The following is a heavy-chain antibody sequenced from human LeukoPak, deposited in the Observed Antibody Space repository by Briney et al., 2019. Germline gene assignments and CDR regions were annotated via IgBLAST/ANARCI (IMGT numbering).Heavy chain of an antibody. D-gene: IGHD6-19*01. V-gene: IGHV3-48*03. CDR2: ISSTGKTI. J-gene: IGHJ4*02. CDR1: GFTFSSYE. Sequence: PGGSLRLSCAASGFTFSSYEMNWVRQAPGKGLEWVSHISSTGKTIYYADSVKGRFTISRDNSKNTLYLQMNSLRVEDTAVYYCASSKAVAGTAYYFEYWGQGTLVTVSS. CDR3: ASSKAVAGTAYYFEY.